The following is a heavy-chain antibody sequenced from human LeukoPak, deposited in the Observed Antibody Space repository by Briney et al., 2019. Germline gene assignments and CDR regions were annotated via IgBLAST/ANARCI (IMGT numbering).Heavy chain of an antibody. V-gene: IGHV1-46*01. CDR2: INPSGAST. CDR3: AREVGYCTGGSCPGY. J-gene: IGHJ4*02. CDR1: GYTFTNYY. Sequence: EASVKVSCKASGYTFTNYYMHWVRQAPGQGLEWMGMINPSGASTNYEQKFQGRVTMTRDTSTNTVYMEVSSLRAEDTAVYYCAREVGYCTGGSCPGYWGQGTRVTVSS. D-gene: IGHD2-15*01.